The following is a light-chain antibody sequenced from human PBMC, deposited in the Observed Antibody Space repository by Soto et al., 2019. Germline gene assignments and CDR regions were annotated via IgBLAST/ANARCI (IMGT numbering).Light chain of an antibody. J-gene: IGKJ5*01. Sequence: DIVLTQSPDTLSLSPGARDPLSCWASHSVTTHLAWFQQRPGQTPRLLIYDASTRAPGIPARFSGRGSGADFTLTISSLEPEDFAVYYCQQRSDSITFGQGTRLEI. CDR3: QQRSDSIT. CDR1: HSVTTH. CDR2: DAS. V-gene: IGKV3-11*01.